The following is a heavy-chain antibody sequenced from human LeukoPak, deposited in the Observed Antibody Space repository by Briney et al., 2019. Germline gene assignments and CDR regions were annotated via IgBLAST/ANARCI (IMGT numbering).Heavy chain of an antibody. CDR2: IYYSGNT. Sequence: PSETLSLTCTVSGGSISSYYWSWIRQPPGKGLEWIGYIYYSGNTNYNPSLKSRVTISVDTSKNQFSLKLSSVTAADTAVYYCARRGIAVAGGNDAFDIWGQGTMVTVSS. V-gene: IGHV4-59*08. CDR1: GGSISSYY. D-gene: IGHD6-19*01. J-gene: IGHJ3*02. CDR3: ARRGIAVAGGNDAFDI.